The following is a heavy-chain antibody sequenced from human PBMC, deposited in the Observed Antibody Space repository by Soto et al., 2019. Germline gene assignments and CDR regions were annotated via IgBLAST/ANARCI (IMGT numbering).Heavy chain of an antibody. D-gene: IGHD4-17*01. CDR3: AIPAAFNYGGNSVFDC. CDR2: IKSDGSDT. V-gene: IGHV3-74*03. J-gene: IGHJ4*02. CDR1: GFTFSSDW. Sequence: EVQLVESGGGVVQPGGSLRLSCVASGFTFSSDWMHWVRKAPGKGLVWVAHIKSDGSDTKYADSVKGRFTISKDNAKNSVYLQMNSLRADNTAVYYCAIPAAFNYGGNSVFDCWVQRTLVTVSS.